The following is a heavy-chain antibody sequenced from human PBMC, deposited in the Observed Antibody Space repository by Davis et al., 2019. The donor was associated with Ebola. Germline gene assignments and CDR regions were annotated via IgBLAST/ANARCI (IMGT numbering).Heavy chain of an antibody. CDR1: GFTFSGSA. CDR3: TRHVDWIGGYYYGDAFDI. CDR2: IRSKANSYAT. Sequence: GESLKISCAASGFTFSGSAMHWVRQASGKGLEWVGRIRSKANSYATAYAASVKGRFTISRDDSKNTAYLQMNSLKTEDTAVYYCTRHVDWIGGYYYGDAFDIWGQGTMVTVSS. J-gene: IGHJ3*02. V-gene: IGHV3-73*01. D-gene: IGHD3-22*01.